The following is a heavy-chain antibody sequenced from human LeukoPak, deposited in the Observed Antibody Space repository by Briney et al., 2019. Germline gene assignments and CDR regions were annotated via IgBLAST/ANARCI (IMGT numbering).Heavy chain of an antibody. CDR2: IYHSGST. CDR3: ARYRGGIAVAGSPNWFDP. V-gene: IGHV4-4*02. CDR1: GGSISSSNW. Sequence: SGTLSLTCAVSGGSISSSNWWSWVRQPPGKGLEWIGEIYHSGSTNYNPSLKSRVTISVDKSKNQFSLKLSSVTAADTAVYYCARYRGGIAVAGSPNWFDPWGQGTLVTVSS. D-gene: IGHD6-19*01. J-gene: IGHJ5*02.